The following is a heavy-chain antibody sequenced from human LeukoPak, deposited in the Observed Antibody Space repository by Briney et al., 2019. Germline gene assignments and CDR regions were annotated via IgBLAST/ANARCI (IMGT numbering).Heavy chain of an antibody. CDR3: AKGCIGGSCYSR. Sequence: GGSLRLSCAASGFTFSSYGMHWVRQAPGKGLEWVAVISYDGSNKYYADSVKGRFTISRDNSKNMVYMQMNSLRDEDTAVYYCAKGCIGGSCYSRWGQGTLVTVSS. CDR1: GFTFSSYG. V-gene: IGHV3-30*18. CDR2: ISYDGSNK. J-gene: IGHJ4*02. D-gene: IGHD2-15*01.